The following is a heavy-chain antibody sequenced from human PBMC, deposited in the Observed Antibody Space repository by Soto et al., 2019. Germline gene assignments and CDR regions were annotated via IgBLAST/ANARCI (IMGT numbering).Heavy chain of an antibody. CDR1: GYTFTSYG. Sequence: GASVKVSCKASGYTFTSYGISWVRQAPGQGLEWIGWIIVGSGNTNYAQKFQERVTITRDMSTSTAYMELSSLRSEDTAVYYCAAPFIAAAGTVYYYGMDVWGQGTTVTVSS. J-gene: IGHJ6*02. CDR3: AAPFIAAAGTVYYYGMDV. V-gene: IGHV1-58*02. D-gene: IGHD6-13*01. CDR2: IIVGSGNT.